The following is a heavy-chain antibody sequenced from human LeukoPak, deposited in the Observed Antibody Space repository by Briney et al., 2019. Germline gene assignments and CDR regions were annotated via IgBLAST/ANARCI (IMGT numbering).Heavy chain of an antibody. Sequence: GGSLRLSCAASGFTFSNAWMNWVRQVPGKGLEWVGRIKSILDGGTTDYAAPVKGRFAISRDDSEDTLYLQMNSLKTEDTAVYYCTTTTYSANWGQGTLVTVSS. CDR2: IKSILDGGTT. CDR1: GFTFSNAW. CDR3: TTTTYSAN. D-gene: IGHD1-1*01. V-gene: IGHV3-15*01. J-gene: IGHJ4*02.